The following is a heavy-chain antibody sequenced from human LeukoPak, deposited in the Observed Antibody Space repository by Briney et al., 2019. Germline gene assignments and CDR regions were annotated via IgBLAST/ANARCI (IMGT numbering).Heavy chain of an antibody. V-gene: IGHV4-59*01. Sequence: PSETLSLTCTVSGGSISSYFWSWIRQPPGKGLEWIGYIYDSGSTNYNPSLKSRVTTSIDTSKNQFSLKLTSVTAADTAVYYCARGGSPRFDPWGQGTLVTVSS. D-gene: IGHD5-12*01. CDR1: GGSISSYF. CDR3: ARGGSPRFDP. CDR2: IYDSGST. J-gene: IGHJ5*02.